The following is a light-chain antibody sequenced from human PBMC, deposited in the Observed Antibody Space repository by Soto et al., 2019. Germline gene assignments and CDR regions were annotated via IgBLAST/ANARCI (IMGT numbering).Light chain of an antibody. CDR1: QSLTNSF. Sequence: LVLTQSPGTLSLSPCEGSTLSCRASQSLTNSFIAWYQQKPGQAPRLLIYDTSIRASGIPDRFSGSGSGTDFTLTISRLEPEDFAVFYCQQYGTSEIIFGQGTRLEIK. CDR2: DTS. V-gene: IGKV3-20*01. CDR3: QQYGTSEII. J-gene: IGKJ5*01.